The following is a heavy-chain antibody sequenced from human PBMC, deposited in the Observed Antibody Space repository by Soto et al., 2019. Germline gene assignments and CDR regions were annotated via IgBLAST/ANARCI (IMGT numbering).Heavy chain of an antibody. CDR3: ARPQTDENIAAAVTKGLDAFDI. CDR1: GYSFTSYW. CDR2: IYPGDSDT. V-gene: IGHV5-51*01. D-gene: IGHD6-13*01. J-gene: IGHJ3*02. Sequence: GESLKISCKGSGYSFTSYWIGWVRQMPGKGLEWMGIIYPGDSDTRYSPSFQGQVTISADKSISTAYLQWSSLKASDTAMYYCARPQTDENIAAAVTKGLDAFDIWGQGTMVTVSS.